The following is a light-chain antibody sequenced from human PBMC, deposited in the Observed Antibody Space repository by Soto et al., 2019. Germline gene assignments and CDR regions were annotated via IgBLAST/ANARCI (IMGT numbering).Light chain of an antibody. CDR1: QSVSSY. Sequence: EIVMTQSPATLSVPPGGRATLSCRASQSVSSYLAWYQQRPGQPPRLLIYRASTRATGIPARFSGSGSGTEFSLTISSLQSEHFAVYYCQQYSTWPPRYTFGQGTKLEI. J-gene: IGKJ2*01. CDR3: QQYSTWPPRYT. CDR2: RAS. V-gene: IGKV3-15*01.